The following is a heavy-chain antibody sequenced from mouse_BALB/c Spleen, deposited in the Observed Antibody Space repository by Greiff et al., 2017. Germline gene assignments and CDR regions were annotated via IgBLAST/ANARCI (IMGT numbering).Heavy chain of an antibody. CDR1: GYAFTNYL. V-gene: IGHV1-54*01. CDR2: INPGSGGT. D-gene: IGHD2-4*01. CDR3: ARSGYYDYDGFAY. J-gene: IGHJ3*01. Sequence: QVQLQQSGAELVRPGTSVKVSCKASGYAFTNYLIEWVKQRPGQGLEWIGVINPGSGGTNYNEKFKGKATLTADKSSSTAYMQLSSLTSDDSAVYFCARSGYYDYDGFAYRGQGTLVTVSA.